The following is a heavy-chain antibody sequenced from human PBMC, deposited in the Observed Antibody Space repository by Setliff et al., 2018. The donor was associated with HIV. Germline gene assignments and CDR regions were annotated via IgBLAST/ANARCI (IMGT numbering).Heavy chain of an antibody. CDR2: IYTSGGT. J-gene: IGHJ3*02. Sequence: SETLSLTCTVSGGSISSYYWSWIRQPAGKGLEWIGRIYTSGGTKYNPSLESRVTMSIDTSKNQFSLKLSSLTAADTAVYYCARLWGSAQAFDIWGQGTMVTVS. CDR1: GGSISSYY. V-gene: IGHV4-4*07. D-gene: IGHD7-27*01. CDR3: ARLWGSAQAFDI.